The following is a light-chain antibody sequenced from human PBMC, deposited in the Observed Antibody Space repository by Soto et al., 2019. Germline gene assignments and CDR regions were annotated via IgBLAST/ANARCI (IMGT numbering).Light chain of an antibody. V-gene: IGKV1-39*01. CDR3: QQIYSAPLT. CDR2: AAS. CDR1: QSITTY. J-gene: IGKJ4*02. Sequence: DIQMTQSPSSLSASLGDRVTITCRASQSITTYLNWYRQKPGKAPKLLIHAASSLQSGVPSRFSGSGSETEFTLRISSLQPEDFATYFCQQIYSAPLTFGGGPKVEI.